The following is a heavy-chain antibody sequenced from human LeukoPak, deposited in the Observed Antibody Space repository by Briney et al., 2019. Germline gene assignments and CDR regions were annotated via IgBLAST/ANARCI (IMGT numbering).Heavy chain of an antibody. CDR3: ARRAGAYSHPYDY. CDR2: ISGSGVTT. J-gene: IGHJ4*02. CDR1: GFTFNNYG. V-gene: IGHV3-23*01. Sequence: GGSLRLSCAASGFTFNNYGPSWVRQAPGKGLEWVSAISGSGVTTYYADSVKGRFTISRDNSKNTLYLQMNSLRAEDTAVYYCARRAGAYSHPYDYWGQGTLVTVSS. D-gene: IGHD4/OR15-4a*01.